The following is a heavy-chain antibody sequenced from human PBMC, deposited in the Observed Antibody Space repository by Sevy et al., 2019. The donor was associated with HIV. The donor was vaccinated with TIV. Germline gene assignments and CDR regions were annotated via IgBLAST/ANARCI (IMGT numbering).Heavy chain of an antibody. J-gene: IGHJ5*02. V-gene: IGHV4-38-2*02. CDR1: GYSISSGYY. Sequence: SETLSLTCALSGYSISSGYYWGWIRQPPGKGLEWIGSIYHSGSTYYNPSLRSRVTISVDTSKNQFSLKLSTVSAEDQAVYYCARESGDIVEVVAGPRDWLDPWGQGTLVTVSS. CDR2: IYHSGST. CDR3: ARESGDIVEVVAGPRDWLDP. D-gene: IGHD2-15*01.